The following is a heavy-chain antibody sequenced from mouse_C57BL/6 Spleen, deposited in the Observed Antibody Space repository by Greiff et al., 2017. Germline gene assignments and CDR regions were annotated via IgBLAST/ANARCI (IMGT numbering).Heavy chain of an antibody. CDR2: IDPETGGT. V-gene: IGHV1-15*01. Sequence: VQLQESGAELVRPGASVTLSCKASGYTFTDYEMHWVKQTPVHGLEWIGAIDPETGGTAYNQKFKGKGILTADKSSSTAYMELRSLTSEDSAVYYWTRAGSSYYSNYVKAMGCWGQGASVAVSS. CDR1: GYTFTDYE. CDR3: TRAGSSYYSNYVKAMGC. J-gene: IGHJ4*01. D-gene: IGHD2-5*01.